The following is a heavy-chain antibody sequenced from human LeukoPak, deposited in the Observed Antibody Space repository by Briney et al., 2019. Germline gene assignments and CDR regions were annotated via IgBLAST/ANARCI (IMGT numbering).Heavy chain of an antibody. V-gene: IGHV3-48*03. J-gene: IGHJ4*02. CDR3: APGHSSYDY. CDR1: GFTFSSYE. Sequence: RGSLRLSCAASGFTFSSYEMNWVRQAPGKGLEWVSYISSSGSTIYYADSVKGRFTISRDNAKNSLYLQMNSLRAEDTAVYYCAPGHSSYDYWGQGTLVTVSS. CDR2: ISSSGSTI. D-gene: IGHD6-6*01.